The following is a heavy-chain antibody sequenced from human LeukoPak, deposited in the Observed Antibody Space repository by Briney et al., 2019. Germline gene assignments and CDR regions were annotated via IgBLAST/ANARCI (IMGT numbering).Heavy chain of an antibody. J-gene: IGHJ4*02. CDR3: ARGSDDFWSCYSPSY. CDR2: INPNSGDT. D-gene: IGHD3-3*01. Sequence: GASVKVSCKASGYTFTGYYMHWVRQAPGQGLAWMGWINPNSGDTNYSQKFQGRVTVTRDPSISTAYMELSRLRSDDTAVYYCARGSDDFWSCYSPSYWGQGTLVTVSS. V-gene: IGHV1-2*02. CDR1: GYTFTGYY.